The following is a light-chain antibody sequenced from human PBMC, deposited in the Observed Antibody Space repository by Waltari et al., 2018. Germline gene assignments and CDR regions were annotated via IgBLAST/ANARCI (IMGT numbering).Light chain of an antibody. CDR1: QSVSSNY. CDR2: GSS. Sequence: EIVLTQSPGTLSLSPGERATLSCRASQSVSSNYLAWYQQRPGQAPRLLIHGSSSRATGIPDRFSGSGSGTDFTLTISRLETEDFEVYYCQQYGRSWNTFGQGTKLEIK. J-gene: IGKJ2*01. V-gene: IGKV3-20*01. CDR3: QQYGRSWNT.